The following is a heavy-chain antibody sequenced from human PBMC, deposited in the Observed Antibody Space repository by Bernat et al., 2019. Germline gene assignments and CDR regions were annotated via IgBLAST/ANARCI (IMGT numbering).Heavy chain of an antibody. CDR1: GYTLTELS. CDR2: FDPEDGET. CDR3: ATDSYYGSGSYSH. V-gene: IGHV1-24*01. Sequence: QVQLVQSGAEVKKPGASVKVSCKVSGYTLTELSMHWVRQAPGKGLEWMGGFDPEDGETIYAQKFQGRVTTTEDTSTDTAYMELSSLRSEDTVVYYCATDSYYGSGSYSHWGQGTLVTVSS. D-gene: IGHD3-10*01. J-gene: IGHJ4*02.